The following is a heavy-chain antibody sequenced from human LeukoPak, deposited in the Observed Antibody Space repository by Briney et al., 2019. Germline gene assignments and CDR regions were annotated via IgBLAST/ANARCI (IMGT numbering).Heavy chain of an antibody. CDR1: GYTFIRHW. CDR3: ARDSSSSASWWFDP. CDR2: INPNGGTT. Sequence: ASVKVSCKASGYTFIRHWMHWVRQAPGQGLEWMGVINPNGGTTIYAPKLQGRVTLTRDMSTSTLYMELSSLTSEDTAVYYCARDSSSSASWWFDPWGQGTLVAASS. J-gene: IGHJ5*02. V-gene: IGHV1-46*01. D-gene: IGHD6-6*01.